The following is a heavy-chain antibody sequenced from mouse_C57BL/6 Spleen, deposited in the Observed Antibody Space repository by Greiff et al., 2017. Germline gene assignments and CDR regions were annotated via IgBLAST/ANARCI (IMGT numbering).Heavy chain of an antibody. V-gene: IGHV1-52*01. CDR1: GYTFTSYW. J-gene: IGHJ2*01. CDR3: ARRMYYGSSVFDY. D-gene: IGHD1-1*01. CDR2: IDPSDSET. Sequence: QVQLQQPGAELVRPGSSVKLSCKASGYTFTSYWMHWVKPRPIQGLEWIGNIDPSDSETHYNQKFKDKATLTVDKSSSTAYMQLSSLTSEDSAVXYCARRMYYGSSVFDYWGQGTTLTVSS.